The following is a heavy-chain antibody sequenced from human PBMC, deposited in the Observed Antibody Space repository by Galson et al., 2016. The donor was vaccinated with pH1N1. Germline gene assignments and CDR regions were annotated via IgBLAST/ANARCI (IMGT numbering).Heavy chain of an antibody. CDR1: GFTFDDYA. J-gene: IGHJ4*02. Sequence: SLRLSCAASGFTFDDYAMHWVRQAPGKGLEWVSGISWNSGNIGYADSVKGRFTISRDNAKNSLYLQMNSLGAEDTALYYCAKDTFTSSWSPTLDYWGQGTLVTVSS. CDR2: ISWNSGNI. V-gene: IGHV3-9*01. CDR3: AKDTFTSSWSPTLDY. D-gene: IGHD6-13*01.